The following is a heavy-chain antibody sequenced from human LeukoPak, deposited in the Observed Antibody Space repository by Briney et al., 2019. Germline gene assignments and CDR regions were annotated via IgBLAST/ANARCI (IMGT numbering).Heavy chain of an antibody. CDR1: GFTFSSYA. J-gene: IGHJ4*02. Sequence: PGGSLRLSCAASGFTFSSYAMSWVRQAPGKGLGWVSAISGSGGSTYYADSVKGRFTISRDNSKNTLYLQMNSLRAEDTAVYDCAKEEQWLVGYYFDYWGQGTLVTVSS. D-gene: IGHD6-19*01. V-gene: IGHV3-23*01. CDR2: ISGSGGST. CDR3: AKEEQWLVGYYFDY.